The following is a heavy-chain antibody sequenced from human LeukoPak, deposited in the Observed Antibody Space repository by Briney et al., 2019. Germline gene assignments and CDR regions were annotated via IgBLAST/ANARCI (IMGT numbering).Heavy chain of an antibody. Sequence: GGSLRLSCAACGCSLGDYWMTWVRQAPGKGLECVGNMKFDGSEIYYRDSVRGRFTISRDNAKNSLYLQMNSLRVEDTGVYYCTRDLTHDSSGWGQGTLVTVS. J-gene: IGHJ4*02. CDR2: MKFDGSEI. CDR3: TRDLTHDSSG. D-gene: IGHD3-22*01. CDR1: GCSLGDYW. V-gene: IGHV3-7*01.